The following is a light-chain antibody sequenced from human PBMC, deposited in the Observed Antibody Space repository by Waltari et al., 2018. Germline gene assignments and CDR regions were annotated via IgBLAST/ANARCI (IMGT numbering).Light chain of an antibody. Sequence: QSALTQPRSVSGSPGQSVTISCTGTSSDVGDYKYVSWHQQHPGKAPKLMIYDVSKRPSGVPDRFSGSKSGNTASLTISGLQAEDEADYYCCSYAGTYTWVFGGGTKLTVL. CDR2: DVS. J-gene: IGLJ3*02. CDR1: SSDVGDYKY. CDR3: CSYAGTYTWV. V-gene: IGLV2-11*01.